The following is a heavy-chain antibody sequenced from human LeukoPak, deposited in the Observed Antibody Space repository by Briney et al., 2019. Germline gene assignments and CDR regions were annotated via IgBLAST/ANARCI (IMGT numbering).Heavy chain of an antibody. J-gene: IGHJ4*02. CDR2: VNPNTGYT. CDR1: GYTFTSYY. CDR3: ALSRDYGDYYFDS. D-gene: IGHD4-17*01. Sequence: ASVKVSCKASGYTFTSYYLHWVRQAPGQGLDWMGRVNPNTGYTDYAQKFQGRVAMTRDTSITTAYMELSKLTSDDAAVYFCALSRDYGDYYFDSWGQGTLLTVSS. V-gene: IGHV1-2*06.